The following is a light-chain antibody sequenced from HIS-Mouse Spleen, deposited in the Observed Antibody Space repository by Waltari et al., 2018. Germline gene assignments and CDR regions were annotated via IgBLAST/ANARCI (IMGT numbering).Light chain of an antibody. V-gene: IGKV4-1*01. Sequence: DIVMTQSPDSLAVSLGERATINCKSSQSVLYSSNNKNYLAWYQQKPGQPPKLLIYWASTRESGVPDRFRGSGSGTYFTLTISSLQAEDVAVYYCQQYYSTPFGPGTKVDIK. CDR1: QSVLYSSNNKNY. J-gene: IGKJ3*01. CDR2: WAS. CDR3: QQYYSTP.